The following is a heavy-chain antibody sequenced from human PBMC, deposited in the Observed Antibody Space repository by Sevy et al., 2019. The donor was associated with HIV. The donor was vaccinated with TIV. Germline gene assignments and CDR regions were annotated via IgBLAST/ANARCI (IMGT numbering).Heavy chain of an antibody. CDR1: GFTLSDYY. Sequence: GGSLRLSCAASGFTLSDYYMSWIRQAPGKGLQWISYISGSGDSIYYADSVKGRFTISRDNTKNSLYLQMNRLRAEDTAVYFCARDHEKDGDLGDYYYYAMDVWGPGTTVTVSS. CDR2: ISGSGDSI. D-gene: IGHD4-17*01. V-gene: IGHV3-11*01. CDR3: ARDHEKDGDLGDYYYYAMDV. J-gene: IGHJ6*02.